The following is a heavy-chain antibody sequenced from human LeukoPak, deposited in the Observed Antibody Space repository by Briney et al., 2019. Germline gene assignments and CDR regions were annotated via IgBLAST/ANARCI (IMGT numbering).Heavy chain of an antibody. Sequence: PSETLSLTCAVYGGSFSGYYWSWIRQPPGKGLEWIGEINHSGSTNYNPSLKSRVTISVDTSKNQFSLKLSSVTAADTAVYYCARGRQQLWYYYYYVDVWGKGTTVTVSS. J-gene: IGHJ6*03. CDR3: ARGRQQLWYYYYYVDV. CDR2: INHSGST. CDR1: GGSFSGYY. D-gene: IGHD6-13*01. V-gene: IGHV4-34*01.